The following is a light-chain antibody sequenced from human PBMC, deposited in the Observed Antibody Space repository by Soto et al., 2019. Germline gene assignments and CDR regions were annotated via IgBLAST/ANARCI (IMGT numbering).Light chain of an antibody. CDR3: QQYDNWPRSLT. CDR1: QSISTN. Sequence: EIVVTQSPATLSVSPGEGATLSCRASQSISTNLAWYQQKPGQAPRLLIYGASTRATDVPGRFSGSGSGTEFTLTISSLQSEDFSVYYCQQYDNWPRSLTFGGGTKVEIK. J-gene: IGKJ4*01. V-gene: IGKV3-15*01. CDR2: GAS.